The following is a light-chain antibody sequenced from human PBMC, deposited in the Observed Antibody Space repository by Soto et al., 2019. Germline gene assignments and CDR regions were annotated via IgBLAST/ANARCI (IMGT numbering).Light chain of an antibody. V-gene: IGKV3-20*01. Sequence: EIILTQSRDTLSFSPGEIATLSSTASQTVSSNYLAWCQQRPGQAPRLLIYGASTRAAGIPERFSGSGSGTDFTLTITRLEPEDSAVYFCQQYTGPPTTFGHGTRLEIK. CDR2: GAS. CDR1: QTVSSNY. CDR3: QQYTGPPTT. J-gene: IGKJ5*01.